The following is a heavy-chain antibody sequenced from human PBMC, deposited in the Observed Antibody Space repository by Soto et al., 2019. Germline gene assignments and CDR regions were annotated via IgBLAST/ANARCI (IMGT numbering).Heavy chain of an antibody. CDR3: AGFVVPASRNSDFDY. CDR1: GISVSTSDYY. V-gene: IGHV4-39*01. J-gene: IGHJ4*02. D-gene: IGHD2-15*01. Sequence: SETLSLTCTVSGISVSTSDYYWGWVRQPPGKGLDWIGNIYYSGSTLYNPSLRSRVTLSVDTSKNQFSLRLNSVTVADTAVYFCAGFVVPASRNSDFDYWGQGTLVTVSS. CDR2: IYYSGST.